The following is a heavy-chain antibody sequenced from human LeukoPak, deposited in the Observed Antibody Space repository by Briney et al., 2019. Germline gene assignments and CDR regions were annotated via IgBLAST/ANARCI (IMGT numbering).Heavy chain of an antibody. CDR1: GYTLTELS. Sequence: ASVKLSFTVSGYTLTELSIHWVRHATGKGLEWMGGFDPEDGETIYAQKYQGRVTMTEDTSTDTAYMVLSSLRSEDTAVYYCATARFARIDYWGQGTLVTVSS. CDR3: ATARFARIDY. V-gene: IGHV1-24*01. CDR2: FDPEDGET. J-gene: IGHJ4*02. D-gene: IGHD3-3*01.